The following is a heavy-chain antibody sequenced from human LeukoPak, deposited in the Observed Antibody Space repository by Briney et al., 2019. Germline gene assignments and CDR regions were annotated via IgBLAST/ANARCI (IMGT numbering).Heavy chain of an antibody. V-gene: IGHV3-23*01. CDR3: AKDRGITMVRSHYSDY. CDR1: GFTFSSYA. CDR2: ISGSGGST. D-gene: IGHD3-10*01. J-gene: IGHJ4*02. Sequence: GGSLRLSCAASGFTFSSYAMSWVRQAPGKGLEWVSAISGSGGSTYYADSVKGRFTISRDNSKNTLYLQMNSLRAEDTAVYYCAKDRGITMVRSHYSDYWGQGTLVTVSS.